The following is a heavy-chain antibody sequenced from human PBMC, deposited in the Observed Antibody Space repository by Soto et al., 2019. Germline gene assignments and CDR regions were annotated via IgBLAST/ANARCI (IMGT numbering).Heavy chain of an antibody. D-gene: IGHD6-19*01. J-gene: IGHJ4*02. V-gene: IGHV5-51*07. CDR2: IYPGDSDT. CDR1: GYSFTSYW. CDR3: ARRADSSGWYGRVDY. Sequence: GEPLKISCKGSGYSFTSYWIGWVHQMPGKGLEWMGIIYPGDSDTRYSPSFQGQVTISADKSISTAYLQWSSLKASDTAMYYCARRADSSGWYGRVDYWGQGTLVTVSS.